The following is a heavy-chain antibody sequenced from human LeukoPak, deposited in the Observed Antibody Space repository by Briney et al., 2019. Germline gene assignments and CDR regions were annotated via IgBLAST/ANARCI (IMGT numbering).Heavy chain of an antibody. Sequence: ASVKVSCKASGYTFIHYFIHWVRQAPGQGLEWMGRINSNSGGTEYTQKFQGRVTMTGDTSITTVYMELSSLTSDDTAVYYYARDLSSTSNWELDYWGQGTLVTVSS. CDR1: GYTFIHYF. CDR2: INSNSGGT. V-gene: IGHV1-2*06. CDR3: ARDLSSTSNWELDY. D-gene: IGHD7-27*01. J-gene: IGHJ4*02.